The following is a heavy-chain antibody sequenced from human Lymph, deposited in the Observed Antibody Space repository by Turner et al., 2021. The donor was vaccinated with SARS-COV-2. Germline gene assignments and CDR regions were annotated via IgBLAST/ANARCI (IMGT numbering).Heavy chain of an antibody. CDR2: IYPGDSDT. CDR3: ARREWGGSLGHIDY. CDR1: GYSFTTYW. D-gene: IGHD3-3*01. V-gene: IGHV5-51*01. J-gene: IGHJ4*02. Sequence: EVQLVQSGAEVKKPGDSLKISCRPSGYSFTTYWIGWGRQMPGKGLEWMGIIYPGDSDTRYSPSFQGQVTIAADKSISTAYLQWSSLKASDTAMYYCARREWGGSLGHIDYWGQGTLVTVSS.